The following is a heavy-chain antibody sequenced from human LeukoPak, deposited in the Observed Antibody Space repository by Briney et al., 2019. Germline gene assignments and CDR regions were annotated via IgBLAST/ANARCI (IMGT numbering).Heavy chain of an antibody. D-gene: IGHD3-9*01. CDR1: GGSISSSSYY. V-gene: IGHV4-39*01. J-gene: IGHJ3*02. CDR3: AGPDYDILTGYHSDAFDI. CDR2: IYYSGST. Sequence: SETLSLTCTVSGGSISSSSYYWGWIRQPPGKGLEWIGSIYYSGSTYYNPSLKSRVTISVDTSKNQFSLKLSSVTAADTAVYYCAGPDYDILTGYHSDAFDIWGQGTMVTVSS.